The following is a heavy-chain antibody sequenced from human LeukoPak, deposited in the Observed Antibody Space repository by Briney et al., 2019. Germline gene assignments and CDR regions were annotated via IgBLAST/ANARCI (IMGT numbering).Heavy chain of an antibody. D-gene: IGHD3-22*01. J-gene: IGHJ5*02. CDR3: ARRRPYYYDSSGYYDEVDP. CDR2: ISAYNGNT. Sequence: ASVKVSCKASGYTFTSYGISWVRQAPGQGLEWMGWISAYNGNTNYAQKLQGRVTMTTDTSTSTAYMELRGLRSDDTAVYYCARRRPYYYDSSGYYDEVDPWGQGTLVTVSS. V-gene: IGHV1-18*01. CDR1: GYTFTSYG.